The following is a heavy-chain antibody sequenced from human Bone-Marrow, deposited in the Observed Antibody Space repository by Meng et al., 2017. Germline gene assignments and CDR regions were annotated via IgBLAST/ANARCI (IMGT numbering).Heavy chain of an antibody. CDR1: GYRFTSYW. D-gene: IGHD6-19*01. J-gene: IGHJ3*02. CDR2: IYPTDSDT. CDR3: ARRAAVADTLGGLDI. V-gene: IGHV5-51*01. Sequence: GESLKISCKGSGYRFTSYWIGWVRQMPGKGLEWMGIIYPTDSDTRYSPSFHGQVTISADNSISTAYLQWNSLKASDTAMYYCARRAAVADTLGGLDIWGQGKRVNGSS.